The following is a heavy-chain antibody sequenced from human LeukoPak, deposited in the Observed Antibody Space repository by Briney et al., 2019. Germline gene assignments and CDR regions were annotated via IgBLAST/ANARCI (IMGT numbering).Heavy chain of an antibody. V-gene: IGHV3-48*03. D-gene: IGHD4-17*01. CDR1: GFTFSSYE. CDR2: ISSSGSTI. J-gene: IGHJ4*02. Sequence: GGSLRLSCAASGFTFSSYEMNWVRQAPGKGLEWVSYISSSGSTIYYADPVKGRFTISRDNAKNSLYLQMSSLRAEDTAVYYCARVYGDFHLDYWGQGTLVTVSS. CDR3: ARVYGDFHLDY.